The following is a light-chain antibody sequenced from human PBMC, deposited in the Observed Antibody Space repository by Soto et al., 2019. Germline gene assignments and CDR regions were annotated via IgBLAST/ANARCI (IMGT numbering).Light chain of an antibody. CDR1: QGISTY. J-gene: IGKJ4*01. Sequence: DIQMTQSPSSLSASVGDRVTITCRASQGISTYLNWYQQKPGKAPKLLIYAASSLQSGVPSRFSGSGSGTDFTLTISSLQPEDFATYYCQQGYSIPGTFGGGTKVDI. CDR2: AAS. V-gene: IGKV1-39*01. CDR3: QQGYSIPGT.